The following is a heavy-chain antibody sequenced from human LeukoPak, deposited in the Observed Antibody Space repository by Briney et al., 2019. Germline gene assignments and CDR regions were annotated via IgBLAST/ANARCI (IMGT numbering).Heavy chain of an antibody. CDR2: INHSGST. V-gene: IGHV4-34*01. D-gene: IGHD2-15*01. CDR1: GGSFSGYY. Sequence: PSETLSLTCAVYGGSFSGYYWSWIRQPPGKGLEWIGEINHSGSTNYNPSLKSRVTISVDTSKNQFSLKLSSVTAADTAVYYCARKLSSGYCSGGSCYLNWFDPWGQGTLVTVSS. CDR3: ARKLSSGYCSGGSCYLNWFDP. J-gene: IGHJ5*02.